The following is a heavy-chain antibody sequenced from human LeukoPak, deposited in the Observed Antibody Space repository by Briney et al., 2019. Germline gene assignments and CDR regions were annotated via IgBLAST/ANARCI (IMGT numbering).Heavy chain of an antibody. CDR3: AKVSSYYYDSSGYPTSFDY. CDR2: TSGSGGST. Sequence: PGGSLRLSGAASGFTFSSYAMSWVGQAPGKGLDWVSATSGSGGSTYYADSVKGRFTISRDNSKNTLYLQMTSLRAEDTAVYYCAKVSSYYYDSSGYPTSFDYWGQGTLVTVSS. V-gene: IGHV3-23*01. D-gene: IGHD3-22*01. CDR1: GFTFSSYA. J-gene: IGHJ4*02.